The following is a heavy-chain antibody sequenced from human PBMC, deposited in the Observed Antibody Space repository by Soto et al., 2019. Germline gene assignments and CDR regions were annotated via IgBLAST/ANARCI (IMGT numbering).Heavy chain of an antibody. J-gene: IGHJ4*02. CDR1: GFTFGNNA. D-gene: IGHD2-2*01. CDR3: VKDLYCSSTSCYYFDY. CDR2: ITSDGSKT. V-gene: IGHV3-23*01. Sequence: AGGSLRLSCVASGFTFGNNAMNWVRQAPGKGLEWISDITSDGSKTHYADSVKGRFTISRDNVEDTLYLQMSSLRAEDTAVYYCVKDLYCSSTSCYYFDYWGQGTLVTVSS.